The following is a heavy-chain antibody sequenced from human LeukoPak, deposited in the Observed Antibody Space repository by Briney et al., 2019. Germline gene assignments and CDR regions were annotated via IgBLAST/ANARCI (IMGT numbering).Heavy chain of an antibody. CDR3: ARESPGYSYGPPLP. CDR2: IIPIFGTA. Sequence: SVKVSCKASGYTFADYYMHWVRQAPGQGLEWMGGIIPIFGTANYAQKFQGRVTITADESTSTAYMELSSLRSEDTAVYYCARESPGYSYGPPLPWGQGTLVTVSS. J-gene: IGHJ5*02. CDR1: GYTFADYY. V-gene: IGHV1-69*13. D-gene: IGHD5-18*01.